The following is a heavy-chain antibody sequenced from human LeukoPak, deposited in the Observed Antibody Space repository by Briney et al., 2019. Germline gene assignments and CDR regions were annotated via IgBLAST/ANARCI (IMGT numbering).Heavy chain of an antibody. CDR2: INWNGGST. CDR3: ARDAAGYCTNGVCYPHYDY. D-gene: IGHD2-8*01. Sequence: GGSLRLSCAASGFTFDDYGMSWVRQAPGKGLEWVSGINWNGGSTGYADSVKGRFTISRDNAKNSLYLQMNSLRAEDTAVYYCARDAAGYCTNGVCYPHYDYWGQGTLVTVSS. CDR1: GFTFDDYG. V-gene: IGHV3-20*04. J-gene: IGHJ4*02.